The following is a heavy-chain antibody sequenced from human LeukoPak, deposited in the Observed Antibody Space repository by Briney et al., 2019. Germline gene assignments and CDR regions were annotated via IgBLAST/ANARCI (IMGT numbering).Heavy chain of an antibody. Sequence: PSETLSLTCTVSGGSISSGDYYWSWIRQPPGKGLEWIGYIYYSGSTYYNPSLKSRVTISVDTSKNQFSLKLSSVTAADTAVYYCARHQAGSYYFDYWGQGTLVTVSS. J-gene: IGHJ4*02. CDR1: GGSISSGDYY. CDR2: IYYSGST. V-gene: IGHV4-30-4*01. CDR3: ARHQAGSYYFDY. D-gene: IGHD6-19*01.